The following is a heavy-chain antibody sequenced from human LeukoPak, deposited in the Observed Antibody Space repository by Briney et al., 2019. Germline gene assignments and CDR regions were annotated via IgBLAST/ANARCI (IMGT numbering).Heavy chain of an antibody. CDR3: ARVPDYYYGMDV. Sequence: PGGSLRLSCAASGFTFSSDSMNWVRQAPGKGLEWVSYISSSGSTIYYADSVKGRFTISRDNAKNSLYLQMNSLRAEDTAVYYCARVPDYYYGMDVWGKGTTVTVSS. CDR2: ISSSGSTI. CDR1: GFTFSSDS. J-gene: IGHJ6*04. V-gene: IGHV3-48*04.